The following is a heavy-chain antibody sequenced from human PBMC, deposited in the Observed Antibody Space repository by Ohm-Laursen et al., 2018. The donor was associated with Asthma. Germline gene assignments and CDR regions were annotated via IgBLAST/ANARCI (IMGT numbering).Heavy chain of an antibody. CDR3: ARDGVDYGDYYYYGMDV. V-gene: IGHV7-4-1*02. CDR1: GYTFTGYF. CDR2: INTNTGNP. Sequence: ASVKVSCKVSGYTFTGYFIHWVRQAPGQGLEWMGRINTNTGNPTYAQGFTGRFVFSLDTSVSTAYLQISSLKAEDTAVYYCARDGVDYGDYYYYGMDVWGQGTTVTVSS. J-gene: IGHJ6*02. D-gene: IGHD4-17*01.